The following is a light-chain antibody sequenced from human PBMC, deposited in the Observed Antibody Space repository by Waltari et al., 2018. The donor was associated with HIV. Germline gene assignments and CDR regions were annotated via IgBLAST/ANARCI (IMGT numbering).Light chain of an antibody. CDR1: QSVSSN. V-gene: IGKV3-15*01. Sequence: EIVMTQSPATLSVSPGERATLSCRASQSVSSNLAWYQQKPGQAPRLLIYGASTRATGIPVRFSGSGSGTEFTLTISSLQSEAFAVYSFLQYNKWPPATFGPGTKVDIK. J-gene: IGKJ3*01. CDR3: LQYNKWPPAT. CDR2: GAS.